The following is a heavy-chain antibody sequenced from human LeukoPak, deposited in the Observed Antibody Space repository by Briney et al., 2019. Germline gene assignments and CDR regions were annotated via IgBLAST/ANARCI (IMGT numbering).Heavy chain of an antibody. CDR1: GYSFTSYW. J-gene: IGHJ3*02. CDR2: IYPGDSDT. V-gene: IGHV5-51*01. Sequence: RGESLKISCKGSGYSFTSYWIGWVRQMPGKGLEWVGIIYPGDSDTRYSPSFQGQVTISADKSISTAYLQWSSLKASDTAMYYCASSLGRYYYDSSGYSGLDDAFDIWGQGTMVTVSS. D-gene: IGHD3-22*01. CDR3: ASSLGRYYYDSSGYSGLDDAFDI.